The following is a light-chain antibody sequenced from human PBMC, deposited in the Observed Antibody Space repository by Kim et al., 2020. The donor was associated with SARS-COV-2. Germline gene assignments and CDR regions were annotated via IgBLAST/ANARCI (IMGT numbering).Light chain of an antibody. CDR2: VESDGCL. J-gene: IGLJ3*02. CDR3: QTWDTGIRV. Sequence: ASVKFTCTLISGHSTYAIAWHQQQPEKGPRYLMKVESDGCLNKGDGIPDRFSGSTSGAERYLSISSLQSEDEAVYYCQTWDTGIRVFGGGTQLTVL. CDR1: SGHSTYA. V-gene: IGLV4-69*01.